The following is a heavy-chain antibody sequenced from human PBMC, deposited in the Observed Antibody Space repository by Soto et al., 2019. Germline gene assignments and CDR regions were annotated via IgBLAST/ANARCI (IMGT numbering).Heavy chain of an antibody. D-gene: IGHD6-19*01. CDR2: IYYSGST. V-gene: IGHV4-30-4*01. CDR1: GGSISSGVYY. Sequence: PSETLSLTCTVSGGSISSGVYYWSWIRQPPGKGLEWIGYIYYSGSTYYNPSLKSRVTISVDTSKNQFSLKLSSVTAADTAVYYCARWGQWLAFDYWGQGTLVTVSS. J-gene: IGHJ4*02. CDR3: ARWGQWLAFDY.